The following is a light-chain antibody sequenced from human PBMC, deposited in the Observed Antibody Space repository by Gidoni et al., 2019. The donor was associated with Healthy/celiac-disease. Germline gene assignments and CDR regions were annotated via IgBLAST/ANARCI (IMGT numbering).Light chain of an antibody. CDR3: QQSYSTPLT. CDR1: QSISSY. V-gene: IGKV1-39*01. J-gene: IGKJ4*01. CDR2: AAS. Sequence: DIQMTQSPSAQSAAVGDRVTITCRASQSISSYLNWYQQQPGKAPKLLIYAASSLQSGVPSRFSGSGSGTDFTLTISSLQPEDFATYYCQQSYSTPLTFGGGTKVEIK.